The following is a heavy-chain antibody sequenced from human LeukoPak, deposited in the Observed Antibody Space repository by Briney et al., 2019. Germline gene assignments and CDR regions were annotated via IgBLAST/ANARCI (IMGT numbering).Heavy chain of an antibody. CDR3: ARLGQLLPTYYYYYGMDV. J-gene: IGHJ6*02. CDR2: IYYSGST. V-gene: IGHV4-39*07. D-gene: IGHD2-15*01. CDR1: GGSISSSSYY. Sequence: SETLSLTCTVSGGSISSSSYYWGWIRQPPGKGLEWIGSIYYSGSTNYNPSLKSRVTISVDTSKNQFSLKLSSVTAADTAVYYCARLGQLLPTYYYYYGMDVWGQGTTVTVSS.